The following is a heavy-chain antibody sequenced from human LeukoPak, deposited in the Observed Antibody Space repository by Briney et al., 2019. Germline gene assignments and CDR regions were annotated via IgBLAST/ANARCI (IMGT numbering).Heavy chain of an antibody. CDR3: ARDQIINRVRSGFDY. CDR1: GFTFSSYA. Sequence: GGSLRLSCAASGFTFSSYAVHWVRQAPGKGLEWVAVISYDGSNKYYADSVKGRFTISRDNSKNTLYLQMNSLRAEDTAVYYCARDQIINRVRSGFDYWGQGTLVTVSS. J-gene: IGHJ4*02. CDR2: ISYDGSNK. D-gene: IGHD3-10*01. V-gene: IGHV3-30-3*01.